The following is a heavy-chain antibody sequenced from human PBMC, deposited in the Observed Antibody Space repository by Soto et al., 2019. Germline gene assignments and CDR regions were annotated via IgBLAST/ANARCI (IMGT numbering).Heavy chain of an antibody. CDR3: ARGLGVVTPDY. CDR2: ISSSGSTI. CDR1: GFTFSSYE. Sequence: GGSLRLSCAASGFTFSSYEMNWVRQAPGKGLEWASYISSSGSTIYYADSVKGRFTISRDNAKNSLYLQMNSLRAEDTAVYYCARGLGVVTPDYWGQGTLVTVSS. D-gene: IGHD2-21*02. V-gene: IGHV3-48*03. J-gene: IGHJ4*02.